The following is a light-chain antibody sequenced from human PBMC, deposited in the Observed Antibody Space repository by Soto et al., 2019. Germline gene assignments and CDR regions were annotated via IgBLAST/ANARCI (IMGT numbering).Light chain of an antibody. V-gene: IGKV1-27*01. CDR3: QKYKSAPFT. Sequence: DIQMTQSPPSLSASVGDRVTITCRASQGISNYLAWYQQKPGKVPKLLIYAASTLQSGVPSRFSGSGSGTDFTLTITSLPPADVATYYCQKYKSAPFTFGPGTKVDIK. CDR2: AAS. CDR1: QGISNY. J-gene: IGKJ3*01.